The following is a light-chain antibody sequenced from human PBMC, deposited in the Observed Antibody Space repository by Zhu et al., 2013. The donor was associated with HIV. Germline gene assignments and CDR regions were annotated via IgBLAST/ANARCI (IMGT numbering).Light chain of an antibody. CDR2: DAS. CDR1: QTIGTW. J-gene: IGKJ2*01. CDR3: QQYDTDPYT. Sequence: QMTQSPSTLSASVGDRVTITCRASQTIGTWLAWYQQRPGKGPRLLIFDASVLETGVPSRFSGSGSGTDFTLTVSSLQPDDSATYHCQQYDTDPYTFGQGTKLEI. V-gene: IGKV1-5*01.